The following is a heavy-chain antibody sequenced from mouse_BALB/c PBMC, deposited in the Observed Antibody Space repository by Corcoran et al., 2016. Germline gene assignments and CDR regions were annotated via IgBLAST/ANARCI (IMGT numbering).Heavy chain of an antibody. V-gene: IGHV14-1*02. CDR3: AGYFDY. J-gene: IGHJ2*01. CDR1: GFNIKDYY. Sequence: EVQLQQSGAELVRPGALVKLSCKASGFNIKDYYMHWVKQRPEQGLEWIGWIDPENGNTIYDPKFQGKASITADTSSNTAYLKLSSLTSEDTAVYYCAGYFDYWGQGTTLTVSS. CDR2: IDPENGNT.